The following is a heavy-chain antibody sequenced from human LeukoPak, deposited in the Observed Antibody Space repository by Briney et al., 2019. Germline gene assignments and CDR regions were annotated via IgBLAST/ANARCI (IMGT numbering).Heavy chain of an antibody. V-gene: IGHV3-7*01. CDR2: IKQDGSEN. CDR1: GFTFSTYW. Sequence: GGSLRLSCAASGFTFSTYWMTWVRQAPGKGLEWVADIKQDGSENCYVDSVKGRFTISRDNAKNSLYLQMNSLRADDTAVYYCARDQGAAGDYWGQGTLVTVSS. J-gene: IGHJ4*02. D-gene: IGHD6-13*01. CDR3: ARDQGAAGDY.